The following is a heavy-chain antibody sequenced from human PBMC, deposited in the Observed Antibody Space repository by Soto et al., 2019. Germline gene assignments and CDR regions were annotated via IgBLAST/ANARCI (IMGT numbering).Heavy chain of an antibody. D-gene: IGHD3-10*01. Sequence: EVQQVQSGAEVKKPGESLRISCQGSGYSFTNYWIAWVRQMPGKGLEWMGMIYPGDSDITYSPSFQGQVTISADKTISTAYLQWSSLKASDTAMYYCARHRALGYSSWGKEGYIMDVWGQGTTVTVSS. CDR3: ARHRALGYSSWGKEGYIMDV. J-gene: IGHJ6*02. V-gene: IGHV5-51*01. CDR1: GYSFTNYW. CDR2: IYPGDSDI.